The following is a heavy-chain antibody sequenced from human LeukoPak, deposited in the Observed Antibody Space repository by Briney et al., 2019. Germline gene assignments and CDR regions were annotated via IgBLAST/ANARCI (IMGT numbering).Heavy chain of an antibody. V-gene: IGHV3-21*01. CDR2: ISSSSSYI. D-gene: IGHD2-2*03. J-gene: IGHJ4*02. CDR1: GFTFSSYS. Sequence: GGSLRLSCAASGFTFSSYSMNWVRQAPGKGLEWVSSISSSSSYIYYADSVQGRFTISRDNAKNSLYLQMNRLRAEDTAVYYCARELDPADYWGQGTLVTVSS. CDR3: ARELDPADY.